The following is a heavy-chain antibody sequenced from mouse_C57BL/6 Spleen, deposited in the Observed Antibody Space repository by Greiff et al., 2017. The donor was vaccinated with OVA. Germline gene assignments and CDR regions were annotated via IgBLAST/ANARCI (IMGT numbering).Heavy chain of an antibody. J-gene: IGHJ3*01. V-gene: IGHV1-53*01. Sequence: QVQLQQSGTELVKPGASVKLSCKASGYTFTSYWMHWVKQRPGQGLEWIGNINPSNGGTNYNEKLKSKATLTVDKYYSTAYMQLSSLTSEDSAVYYCARCCDGYYAWFAYWGQGTLVTVSA. CDR2: INPSNGGT. D-gene: IGHD2-3*01. CDR3: ARCCDGYYAWFAY. CDR1: GYTFTSYW.